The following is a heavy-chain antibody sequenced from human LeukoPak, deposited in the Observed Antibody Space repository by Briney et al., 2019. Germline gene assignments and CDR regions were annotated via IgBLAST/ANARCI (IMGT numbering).Heavy chain of an antibody. CDR2: IYGDGNT. V-gene: IGHV3-53*01. J-gene: IGHJ4*02. CDR1: GFTVTRSH. D-gene: IGHD1-14*01. Sequence: GGSLRLSCAASGFTVTRSHMSWIRQAPGKGLEWVSLIYGDGNTHYADSVKGRFTISRDISKNTLYLQMNSLRVEDTAVYYCVRADNGFDQWGQGALVTVSS. CDR3: VRADNGFDQ.